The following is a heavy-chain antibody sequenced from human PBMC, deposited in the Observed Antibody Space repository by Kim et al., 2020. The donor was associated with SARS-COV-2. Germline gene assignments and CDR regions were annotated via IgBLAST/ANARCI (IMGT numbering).Heavy chain of an antibody. CDR2: IIPIFGTA. Sequence: SVKVSCKASGDTFSSYAISWVRQAPGQGLEWMGGIIPIFGTANYAQKFQGRVTITADESTSTAYMELSSLRSEDTAVYYCARSIRYFDWLHPYYFDYWGQGTLVTVSS. V-gene: IGHV1-69*13. J-gene: IGHJ4*02. D-gene: IGHD3-9*01. CDR3: ARSIRYFDWLHPYYFDY. CDR1: GDTFSSYA.